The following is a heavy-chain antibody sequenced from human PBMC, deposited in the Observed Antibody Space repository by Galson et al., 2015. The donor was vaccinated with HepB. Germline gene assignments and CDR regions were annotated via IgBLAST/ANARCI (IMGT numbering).Heavy chain of an antibody. J-gene: IGHJ6*02. D-gene: IGHD3-16*01. CDR2: INACNGNT. V-gene: IGHV1-3*01. CDR1: GYTFTSYA. Sequence: SVKVSCKASGYTFTSYAMHWVRQAPGQRLEWMGWINACNGNTKYSQKFQGRVTITRNKSASTAYMELSSLRSEDTAVYYCARGGAKRHYYYYGMDVWGQGTTVTVSS. CDR3: ARGGAKRHYYYYGMDV.